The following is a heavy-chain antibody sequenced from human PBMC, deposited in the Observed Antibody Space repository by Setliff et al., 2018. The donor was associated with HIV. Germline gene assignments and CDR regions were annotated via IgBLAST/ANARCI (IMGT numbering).Heavy chain of an antibody. CDR2: ISNSARTI. V-gene: IGHV3-48*03. Sequence: PGGSLRLSCVASGFTLSHHEMSWVRQAPGKGLEWVAYISNSARTIYYADSVKGRFTISRDNGKDSLYLQMNSLRADDTALYYCARNPCSGGSCPDAFDIWGQGTMVTVSS. D-gene: IGHD2-15*01. CDR1: GFTLSHHE. J-gene: IGHJ3*02. CDR3: ARNPCSGGSCPDAFDI.